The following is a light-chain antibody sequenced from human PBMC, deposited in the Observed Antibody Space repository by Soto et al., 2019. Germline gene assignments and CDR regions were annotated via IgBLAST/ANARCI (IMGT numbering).Light chain of an antibody. CDR2: DAS. J-gene: IGKJ4*01. Sequence: EIVLTQSPATLSLSPGERATLSCRASQSVSSYLAWYQQKPGQDPRLLIYDASNRATGIPARFSGSGSGTDFTLTISSLEPEDFAVYYCQQRSKWPQLTLGGGTKVEIK. V-gene: IGKV3-11*01. CDR1: QSVSSY. CDR3: QQRSKWPQLT.